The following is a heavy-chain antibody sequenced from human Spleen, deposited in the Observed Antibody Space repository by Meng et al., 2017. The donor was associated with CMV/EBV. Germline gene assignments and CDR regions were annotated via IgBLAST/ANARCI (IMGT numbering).Heavy chain of an antibody. D-gene: IGHD3-10*01. CDR3: ARDYSGSGSSRGY. J-gene: IGHJ4*02. CDR2: MIPSSGNT. Sequence: KASGYTFTTYDINWVRQAPGQGLEWMGWMIPSSGNTGFAQNFQGRLTMTRDTSIATAYMELNNLTSEDTAVYYCARDYSGSGSSRGYWGQGTLVTVSS. V-gene: IGHV1-8*01. CDR1: GYTFTTYD.